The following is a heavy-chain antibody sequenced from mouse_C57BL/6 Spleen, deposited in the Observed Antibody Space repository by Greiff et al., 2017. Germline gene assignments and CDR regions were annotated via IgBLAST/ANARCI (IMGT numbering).Heavy chain of an antibody. Sequence: VQLQQSGAELVKPGASVKLSCKASGYTFTSYWMHWVKQRPGRGLEWIGRIDPNSGGTKYNEKFKSKATLTVDKPSSPAYMQLSSLTSEDSAVYYCARWDYGSSYAWFAYWGQGTLVTVSA. CDR3: ARWDYGSSYAWFAY. V-gene: IGHV1-72*01. J-gene: IGHJ3*01. CDR1: GYTFTSYW. D-gene: IGHD1-1*01. CDR2: IDPNSGGT.